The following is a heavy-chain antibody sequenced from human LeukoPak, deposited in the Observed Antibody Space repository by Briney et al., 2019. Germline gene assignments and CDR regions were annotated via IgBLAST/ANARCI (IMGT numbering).Heavy chain of an antibody. CDR2: ISNSGSTI. CDR3: VVVFDY. D-gene: IGHD3-22*01. Sequence: PGGSLRLSCTASGLTFSDYEMNWVRQATGKGLEWVAYISNSGSTINYADSVKGRFTISRDNAKKSLYLQMNSLRAEDTAVYYCVVVFDYWGQGTLVTVSS. V-gene: IGHV3-48*03. CDR1: GLTFSDYE. J-gene: IGHJ4*02.